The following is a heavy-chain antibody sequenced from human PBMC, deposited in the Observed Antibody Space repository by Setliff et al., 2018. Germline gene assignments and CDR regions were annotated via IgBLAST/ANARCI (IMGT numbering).Heavy chain of an antibody. Sequence: GGSLRLSCTASAFLFSIYSMHWVRQAPGKGLEWVSSISDSSFHIYYRDSVKGRFTISRDNARNSLYLQMNSLRADDTAVYYCARSAANGGHDPFDIWGQGTMVTVSS. V-gene: IGHV3-21*01. CDR1: AFLFSIYS. CDR3: ARSAANGGHDPFDI. CDR2: ISDSSFHI. D-gene: IGHD6-25*01. J-gene: IGHJ3*02.